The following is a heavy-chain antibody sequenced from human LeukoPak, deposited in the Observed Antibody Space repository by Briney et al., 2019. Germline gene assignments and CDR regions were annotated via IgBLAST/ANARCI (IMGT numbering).Heavy chain of an antibody. CDR1: GFTFSSYG. Sequence: GRSLRLSCAASGFTFSSYGIHWVRQAPGKGLEWVSYIGTSGSTIHYADSVKGRFTISRDNAKNSLYLQMNSLRAEDTAVYYCAYLIAAAGVDYWGQGTLVTVSS. D-gene: IGHD6-13*01. CDR2: IGTSGSTI. CDR3: AYLIAAAGVDY. J-gene: IGHJ4*02. V-gene: IGHV3-48*04.